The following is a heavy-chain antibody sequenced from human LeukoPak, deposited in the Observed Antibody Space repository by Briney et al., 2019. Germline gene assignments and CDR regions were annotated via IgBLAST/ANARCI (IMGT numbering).Heavy chain of an antibody. J-gene: IGHJ4*02. V-gene: IGHV4-30-4*01. D-gene: IGHD2/OR15-2a*01. Sequence: SQTLSLTCTVSGGSISSGEYYWSWIRQPPGKGLEWIGYFSYTGSTYYNPSVKSRVSISVDTSKNQFSLKLTSVTAADTAVYYCASALNGYFYAFDSWGQGTLVTVSS. CDR3: ASALNGYFYAFDS. CDR2: FSYTGST. CDR1: GGSISSGEYY.